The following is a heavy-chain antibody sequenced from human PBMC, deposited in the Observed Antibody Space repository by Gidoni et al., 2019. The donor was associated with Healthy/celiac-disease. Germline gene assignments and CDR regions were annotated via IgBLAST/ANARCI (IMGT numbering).Heavy chain of an antibody. D-gene: IGHD2-2*01. V-gene: IGHV3-21*01. Sequence: EVQLVESGGGLVKPGGSLRLSCAASGFTFSSYSMNWVRQAPGKGLEWVSSISSSSSYIYYADSVKGRFTISRDNAKNSLYLQMNSLRAEDTAVYYCARVLGPSIVVANDYWGQGTLVTVSS. CDR2: ISSSSSYI. J-gene: IGHJ4*02. CDR1: GFTFSSYS. CDR3: ARVLGPSIVVANDY.